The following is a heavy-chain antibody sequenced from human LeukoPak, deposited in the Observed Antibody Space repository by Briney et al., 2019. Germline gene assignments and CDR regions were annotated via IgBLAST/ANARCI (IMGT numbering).Heavy chain of an antibody. Sequence: ASVKVSCKASGYTFTVYYIHWVRQAPGQGLEWMGWINPNTDGTNYAQKFQGSVTMTRDASISTAYMELTRLRSDDTAVYYCARHGGAGDYWGQGKPFTVSS. CDR1: GYTFTVYY. CDR2: INPNTDGT. D-gene: IGHD3-16*01. V-gene: IGHV1-2*02. J-gene: IGHJ4*02. CDR3: ARHGGAGDY.